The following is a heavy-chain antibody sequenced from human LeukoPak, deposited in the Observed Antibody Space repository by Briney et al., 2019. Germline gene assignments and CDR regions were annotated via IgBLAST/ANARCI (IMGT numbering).Heavy chain of an antibody. Sequence: PSETLSLTCAVYGEAFSGYDWIWIRLPPGKGLEWLGEINHSGSTNYNPSLESRVTISLDTSKNQFSLKLSSVTAADTAVYSCAREGYDILTGNYFDYWGQGTLVTVSS. CDR2: INHSGST. CDR3: AREGYDILTGNYFDY. V-gene: IGHV4-34*01. J-gene: IGHJ4*02. D-gene: IGHD3-9*01. CDR1: GEAFSGYD.